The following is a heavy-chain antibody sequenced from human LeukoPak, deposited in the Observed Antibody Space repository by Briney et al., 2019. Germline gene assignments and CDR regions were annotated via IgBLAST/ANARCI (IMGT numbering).Heavy chain of an antibody. CDR2: IHPDGGEK. CDR1: GLTFSVQT. CDR3: ATALPYCSSGTCAL. J-gene: IGHJ4*02. Sequence: PGGSLRLSCAASGLTFSVQTVSWVRQAPGKGLHWVANIHPDGGEKNYVDSVKSRFTISRDNPTNSLYLQMNSLRAEDTAVYYCATALPYCSSGTCALGGGGTLVTVSS. D-gene: IGHD2-15*01. V-gene: IGHV3-7*01.